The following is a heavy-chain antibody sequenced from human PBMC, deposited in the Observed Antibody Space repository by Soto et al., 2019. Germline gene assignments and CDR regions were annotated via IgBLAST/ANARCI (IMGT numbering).Heavy chain of an antibody. D-gene: IGHD6-13*01. Sequence: SETLSLTCAVSGDSISRNNWWSWVRQPPGKGLEWIGEIYYSGSTNYNPSLKSRVTISADKSRNQFSLKLSSVTAADTAVYYCAREAPGTSYFDCWGRGTQVTVS. CDR1: GDSISRNNW. CDR3: AREAPGTSYFDC. J-gene: IGHJ4*02. CDR2: IYYSGST. V-gene: IGHV4-4*02.